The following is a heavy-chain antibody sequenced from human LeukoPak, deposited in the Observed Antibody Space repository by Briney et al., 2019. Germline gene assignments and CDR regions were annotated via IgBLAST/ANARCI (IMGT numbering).Heavy chain of an antibody. J-gene: IGHJ5*02. CDR3: AREGSGYSSGWYPSNWFDP. CDR2: ISVYNGNT. V-gene: IGHV1-18*04. Sequence: ASVRVSCKASGYTFTSYGISWVRQAPGQGLEWMGWISVYNGNTNYAQKLQGRVTMTTDTSTSTAYMELRSPRSDDTAVYYCAREGSGYSSGWYPSNWFDPWGQGTLVTVSS. CDR1: GYTFTSYG. D-gene: IGHD6-19*01.